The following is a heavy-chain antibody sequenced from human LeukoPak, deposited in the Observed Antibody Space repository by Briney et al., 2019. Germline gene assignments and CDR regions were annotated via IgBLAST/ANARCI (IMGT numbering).Heavy chain of an antibody. J-gene: IGHJ4*02. CDR1: GYTFTSYY. V-gene: IGHV1-46*01. CDR3: ASGGDLNGGDCYFDY. Sequence: GASVKVSCKASGYTFTSYYMHWVRQAPGQGLEWMGIINPSGGSTSYAQKFQGRVTMTRDTSTSTVYMELSSLRSEDTAVYYYASGGDLNGGDCYFDYWGQGTLVTVSS. CDR2: INPSGGST. D-gene: IGHD2-21*02.